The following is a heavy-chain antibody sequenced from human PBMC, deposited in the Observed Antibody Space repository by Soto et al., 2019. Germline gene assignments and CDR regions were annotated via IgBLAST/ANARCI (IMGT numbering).Heavy chain of an antibody. CDR1: GGSFSGYY. CDR3: AGDHTGGYSYGSHYYYGMDV. D-gene: IGHD5-18*01. J-gene: IGHJ6*02. CDR2: INHSGST. Sequence: NPSETLSLTCAVYGGSFSGYYWSWIRQPPGKGLEWIGEINHSGSTNYNPSLKSRVTIPVDTSKNQFSLKLSSVTAADTAVYYCAGDHTGGYSYGSHYYYGMDVWGQGTTVTVSS. V-gene: IGHV4-34*01.